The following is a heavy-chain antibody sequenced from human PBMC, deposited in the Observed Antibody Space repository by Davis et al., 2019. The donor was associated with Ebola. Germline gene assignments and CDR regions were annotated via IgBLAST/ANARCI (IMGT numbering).Heavy chain of an antibody. V-gene: IGHV4-59*11. CDR1: GGSISSHY. CDR3: ARVGGDGSSHLEGLDS. D-gene: IGHD3-16*01. Sequence: MPSETLSLTCTVSGGSISSHYWSWVRQSPGKGLEWIADINYSRRTNYNPSLARRVTISIATSKNQFSLNLSSVTATDTAVYYCARVGGDGSSHLEGLDSWGQGTLVAVSS. J-gene: IGHJ4*02. CDR2: INYSRRT.